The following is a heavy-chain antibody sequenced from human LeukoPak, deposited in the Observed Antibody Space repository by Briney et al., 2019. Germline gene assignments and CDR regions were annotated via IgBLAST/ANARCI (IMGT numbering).Heavy chain of an antibody. CDR1: GSTFSSSW. Sequence: GGSLRLSCVASGSTFSSSWMSWVRQAPGKGLEWVANIKQDGSEKYYVDPVKGRFTISRDNAKNSLYLQMNSLRAEDTAVYYCARDKFGGTDYWGQGTLVTVSS. CDR2: IKQDGSEK. V-gene: IGHV3-7*01. J-gene: IGHJ4*02. D-gene: IGHD3-16*01. CDR3: ARDKFGGTDY.